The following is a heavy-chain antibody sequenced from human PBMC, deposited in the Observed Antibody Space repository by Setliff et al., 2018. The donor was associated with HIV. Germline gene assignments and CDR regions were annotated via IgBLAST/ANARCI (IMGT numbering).Heavy chain of an antibody. V-gene: IGHV1-18*01. CDR1: GYTFTSYG. J-gene: IGHJ5*02. CDR3: ARDGCSTSCDPDPNWFDP. Sequence: ASVKVSCKASGYTFTSYGISWVRQAPGQGLEWMGWTSAYNGNTNYAQKLQGRVTMTTDTSTSTAYMELRSLRSDDTAVYYCARDGCSTSCDPDPNWFDPWGQGTLVTVSS. CDR2: TSAYNGNT. D-gene: IGHD2-2*01.